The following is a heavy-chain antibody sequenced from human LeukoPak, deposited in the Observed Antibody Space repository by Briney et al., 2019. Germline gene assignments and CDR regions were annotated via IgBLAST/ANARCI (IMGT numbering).Heavy chain of an antibody. CDR2: IYYSGST. CDR1: GGSISSYY. Sequence: PSETLSLTCTVSGGSISSYYWSWIRQPPGKGLEWIGYIYYSGSTYYNPSLKSRVTISVDTSKNQFSLKLSSVTAADTAVYYCARDRPPDYGGNAGFDYWGQGTLVTVSS. D-gene: IGHD4-23*01. CDR3: ARDRPPDYGGNAGFDY. J-gene: IGHJ4*02. V-gene: IGHV4-30-4*01.